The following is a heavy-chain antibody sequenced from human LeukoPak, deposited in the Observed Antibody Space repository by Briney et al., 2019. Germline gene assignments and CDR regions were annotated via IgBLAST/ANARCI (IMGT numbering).Heavy chain of an antibody. CDR1: GFTVSSNY. Sequence: GGSLRLSCAASGFTVSSNYMSWVRQAPGKGLEWVSVIYSGGSTYYADSVKGRFTISRDNSKNTLYPQMNSLRAEDTAVYYCARDLDFVPDIWGQGTMVTVSS. CDR3: ARDLDFVPDI. J-gene: IGHJ3*02. CDR2: IYSGGST. V-gene: IGHV3-53*01. D-gene: IGHD2-2*01.